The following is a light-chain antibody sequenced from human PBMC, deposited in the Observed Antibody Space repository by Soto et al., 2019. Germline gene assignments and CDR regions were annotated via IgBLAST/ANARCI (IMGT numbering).Light chain of an antibody. CDR2: VEGTGTY. V-gene: IGLV4-60*03. Sequence: PVLTQASSASASLGSSVKLACTLSSGHSAYIIAWQQQQPGKAPRYLMKVEGTGTYSKGSGVPDRFSGSSSGADRYLTISNLQPEDEADYYCETWNSATLVFGGGTKLTVL. CDR3: ETWNSATLV. J-gene: IGLJ3*02. CDR1: SGHSAYI.